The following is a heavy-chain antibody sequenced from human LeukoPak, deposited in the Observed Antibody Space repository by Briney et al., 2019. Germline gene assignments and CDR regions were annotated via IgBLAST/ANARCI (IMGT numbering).Heavy chain of an antibody. CDR2: ISSNGGST. CDR1: GFTFSTYA. CDR3: ARASSGWYDY. J-gene: IGHJ4*02. Sequence: GGSLRLSCAASGFTFSTYAMHRVRQAPGKGLEYVSAISSNGGSTYYANSVKGRFTISRDNSKNTLYLQMGSLRAEDMAVYYCARASSGWYDYWGQGTLVTVSS. D-gene: IGHD6-19*01. V-gene: IGHV3-64*01.